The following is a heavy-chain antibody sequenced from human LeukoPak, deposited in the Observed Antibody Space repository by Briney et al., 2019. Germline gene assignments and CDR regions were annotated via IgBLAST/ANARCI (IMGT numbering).Heavy chain of an antibody. CDR3: ARLSYYYHYMDV. J-gene: IGHJ6*03. V-gene: IGHV4-38-2*01. CDR2: IYHTGST. CDR1: GFSISSDKY. Sequence: PSETLSLTCAVSGFSISSDKYWGWIRQPPGKGLEWIGSIYHTGSTYYNPSLKSRVTISVDTSKNQFSLKLNSVTAADTAVYYCARLSYYYHYMDVWGRGTTVTVSS. D-gene: IGHD3-10*01.